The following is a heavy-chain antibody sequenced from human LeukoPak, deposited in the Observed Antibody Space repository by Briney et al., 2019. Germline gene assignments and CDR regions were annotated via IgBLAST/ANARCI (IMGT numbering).Heavy chain of an antibody. CDR1: GYTFTSYG. D-gene: IGHD3-22*01. CDR3: ARDLKYYDSSGYHFHWYFDL. J-gene: IGHJ2*01. CDR2: ISAYNGNT. Sequence: ASVKVSCKASGYTFTSYGISWVRQAPGQGLEWMGWISAYNGNTNYAQKLQGRVTMTTDTSTSTAYMELRSLRSDDTAVYYCARDLKYYDSSGYHFHWYFDLWGRGTLVTVSS. V-gene: IGHV1-18*01.